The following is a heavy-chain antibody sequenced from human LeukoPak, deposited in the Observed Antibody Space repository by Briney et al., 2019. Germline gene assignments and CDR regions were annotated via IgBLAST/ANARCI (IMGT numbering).Heavy chain of an antibody. Sequence: PGGSPRLSCAASGFTFSAYWMHWVRQTPGKGLEWVSSITGSGRGTYYADSVKGRFSVSRDNSQNTVFLHMNSLRADDTALYYCSKDPNGDYVGAFDMWGPGTMVTVSS. V-gene: IGHV3-23*01. CDR1: GFTFSAYW. CDR3: SKDPNGDYVGAFDM. D-gene: IGHD4-17*01. J-gene: IGHJ3*02. CDR2: ITGSGRGT.